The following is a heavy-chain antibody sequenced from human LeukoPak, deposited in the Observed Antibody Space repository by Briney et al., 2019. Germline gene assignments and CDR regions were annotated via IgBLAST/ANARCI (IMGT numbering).Heavy chain of an antibody. CDR2: INSDGGST. J-gene: IGHJ4*02. CDR3: ARENPPNFRGVISKMFDY. CDR1: GFTSSSYW. D-gene: IGHD3-10*01. V-gene: IGHV3-74*01. Sequence: GGSLRLSCAASGFTSSSYWMHWVRQAPGKGLVWVSRINSDGGSTSYADSVKGRFTISRDNAKNTLYLQMNSLRSEDTAVYYCARENPPNFRGVISKMFDYWGQGTLVTVSS.